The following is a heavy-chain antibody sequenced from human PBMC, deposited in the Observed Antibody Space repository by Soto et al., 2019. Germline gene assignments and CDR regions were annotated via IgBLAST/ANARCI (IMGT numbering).Heavy chain of an antibody. Sequence: QVQLVESGGGVVQPGRSLRLSCAASGFTFSSYGMHWVRQAPGKGLEWVAVIWYDGSNEYYADSVKGRFTISRDNSKNTLYLQMSSLRAEDTAVYYCARDRVSSATAMVPNDYWCQGTLVTVSS. CDR2: IWYDGSNE. J-gene: IGHJ4*02. V-gene: IGHV3-33*01. D-gene: IGHD5-18*01. CDR1: GFTFSSYG. CDR3: ARDRVSSATAMVPNDY.